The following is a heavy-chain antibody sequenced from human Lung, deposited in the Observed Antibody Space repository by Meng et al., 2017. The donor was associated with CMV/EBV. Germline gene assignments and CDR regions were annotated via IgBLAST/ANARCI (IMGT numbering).Heavy chain of an antibody. CDR3: ARGEFKSSSSLYY. CDR2: IRNKGYGGTT. Sequence: SCTASGFTFGDYPMTWVRQAPGKGLEWIGFIRNKGYGGTTEYAASVKGRFIISRDDSRSIAYLQMNSLKTEDTAVYYCARGEFKSSSSLYYWGQGPLVTVSS. V-gene: IGHV3-49*04. CDR1: GFTFGDYP. J-gene: IGHJ4*02. D-gene: IGHD6-6*01.